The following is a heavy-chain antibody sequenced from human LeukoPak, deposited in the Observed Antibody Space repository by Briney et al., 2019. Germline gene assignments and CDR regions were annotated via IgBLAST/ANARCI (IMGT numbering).Heavy chain of an antibody. Sequence: GGSLRLSCAASGFTVSAIYMSWVRQAPGKGLEWVSVIYSGGNTYYADSVKGRFTISRDHSKNTLYLQMNSLRAEDTAVYYCARDRGSTGYDLYDYWGQGTLVTVSS. D-gene: IGHD5-12*01. CDR1: GFTVSAIY. V-gene: IGHV3-53*05. CDR3: ARDRGSTGYDLYDY. CDR2: IYSGGNT. J-gene: IGHJ4*02.